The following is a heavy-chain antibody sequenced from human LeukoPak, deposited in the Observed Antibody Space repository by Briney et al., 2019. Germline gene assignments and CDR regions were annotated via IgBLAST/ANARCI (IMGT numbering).Heavy chain of an antibody. CDR3: ARGEGAYSSSSSGGDY. J-gene: IGHJ4*02. CDR2: INHSGST. CDR1: GGSFSDYY. V-gene: IGHV4-34*01. D-gene: IGHD6-6*01. Sequence: PSETLSLTCAVYGGSFSDYYWSWIRQPPGKGLEWIGEINHSGSTNYNPSLKSRVTISVDTSKNQFSLKLSSVTAADTAVYYCARGEGAYSSSSSGGDYWGQGTLVTVSS.